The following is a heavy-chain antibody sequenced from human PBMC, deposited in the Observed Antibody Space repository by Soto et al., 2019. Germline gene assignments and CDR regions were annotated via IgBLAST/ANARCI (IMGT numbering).Heavy chain of an antibody. J-gene: IGHJ4*02. CDR2: ISCNSSSI. Sequence: EVQLVESGGGLVKPGRSLRLSCAASGFTFGDYAMHWVRQAPGKGLEWVSGISCNSSSIDYADSVKGRFTISRDNAKNSLYLQMNSLRAEDAALYYCAKEIGEGQWLAIPYCDYWGQGTLVTVSS. CDR1: GFTFGDYA. V-gene: IGHV3-9*01. CDR3: AKEIGEGQWLAIPYCDY. D-gene: IGHD6-19*01.